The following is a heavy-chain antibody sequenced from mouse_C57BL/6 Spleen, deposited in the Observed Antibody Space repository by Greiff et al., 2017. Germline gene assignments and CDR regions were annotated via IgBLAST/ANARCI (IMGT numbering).Heavy chain of an antibody. CDR1: GYAFSSYW. Sequence: QVQLQQSGAELVKPGASVKISCKASGYAFSSYWMNWVKQRPGKGLEWIGQIYPGDGDTNYNGKFKGKATLTADKSSSTAYMQLSSLTSEDSAVYFCARFYYYGSSQPHWYFDVWGTGTTVTVSS. CDR2: IYPGDGDT. V-gene: IGHV1-80*01. J-gene: IGHJ1*03. CDR3: ARFYYYGSSQPHWYFDV. D-gene: IGHD1-1*01.